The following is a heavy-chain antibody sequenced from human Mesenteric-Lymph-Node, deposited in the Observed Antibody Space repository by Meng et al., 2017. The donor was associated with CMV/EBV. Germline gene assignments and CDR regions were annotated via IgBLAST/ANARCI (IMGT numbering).Heavy chain of an antibody. D-gene: IGHD2-15*01. CDR3: ARGRGYCSGGSCKDFDY. J-gene: IGHJ4*02. CDR1: GFTFSSYS. V-gene: IGHV4-34*01. CDR2: INHSGST. Sequence: ESLKISCAASGFTFSSYSMNWVRQPPGKGLEWIGEINHSGSTNYNPSLKSRVTISVDTSKNQFSLKLSSVTAADTAVYYCARGRGYCSGGSCKDFDYWGQGTLVTVSS.